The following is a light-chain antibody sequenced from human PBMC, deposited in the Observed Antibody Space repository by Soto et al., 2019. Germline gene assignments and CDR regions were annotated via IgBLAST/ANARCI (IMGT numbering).Light chain of an antibody. CDR3: QQYESYPMT. CDR2: KAS. CDR1: QSISSW. Sequence: DSQMTQYPSTPSASVGDRVTITCRASQSISSWLAWYQQKPGKAPKLLISKASTLHSGVPPRFSGSGSGTEFTLIISSLQPDDFATYYCQQYESYPMTFGGGTKVEIK. J-gene: IGKJ4*01. V-gene: IGKV1-5*03.